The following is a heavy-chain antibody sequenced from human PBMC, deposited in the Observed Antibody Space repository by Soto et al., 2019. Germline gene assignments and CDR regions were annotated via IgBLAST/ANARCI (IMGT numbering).Heavy chain of an antibody. D-gene: IGHD3-16*01. CDR1: GFTFSIYW. V-gene: IGHV3-74*01. CDR3: ATFGWRAAAFDI. Sequence: EVQLVESGGGLVQPGGSLRLSCAASGFTFSIYWMHWVRQAPGKGLVWVSRINSDGSRINYADSVRGRFTISRDNAKNTLYLQMNSLRAEDTAVYYCATFGWRAAAFDIWGQGTMVTVSS. J-gene: IGHJ3*02. CDR2: INSDGSRI.